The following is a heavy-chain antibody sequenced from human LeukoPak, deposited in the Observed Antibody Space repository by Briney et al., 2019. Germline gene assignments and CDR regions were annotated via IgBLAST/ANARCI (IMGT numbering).Heavy chain of an antibody. V-gene: IGHV3-48*03. CDR1: GFTFSSYE. CDR2: ISSSGSTI. Sequence: GGSLRLSCAASGFTFSSYEMNWVRQAPGKGLEWVSYISSSGSTIYYADSVKGRFTISRDNAKNSLYLQMNSLRAEDTAVYYCARGDQYCSGGSCYFWFDPWGQGTLVTVSS. D-gene: IGHD2-15*01. CDR3: ARGDQYCSGGSCYFWFDP. J-gene: IGHJ5*02.